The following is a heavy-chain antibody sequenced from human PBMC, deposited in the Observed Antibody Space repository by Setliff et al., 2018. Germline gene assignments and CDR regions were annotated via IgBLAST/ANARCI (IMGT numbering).Heavy chain of an antibody. CDR1: GASVSSHY. V-gene: IGHV4-59*02. D-gene: IGHD1-1*01. CDR2: ISYSRIT. CDR3: VREGYSEYFQD. J-gene: IGHJ1*01. Sequence: SETLSLTCNVSGASVSSHYWDWIRQPPGKGLEWIGFISYSRITTYNVSLKSRVSISVDTSKNQLSLTLSSVTAADTAVYYCVREGYSEYFQDWGRGTRVTSPQ.